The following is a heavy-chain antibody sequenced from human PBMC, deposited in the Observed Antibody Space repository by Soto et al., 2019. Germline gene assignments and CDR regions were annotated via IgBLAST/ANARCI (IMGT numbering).Heavy chain of an antibody. V-gene: IGHV3-15*07. CDR3: TTDVFPWCGEVLGAAY. D-gene: IGHD3-10*01. J-gene: IGHJ4*02. Sequence: GGSLRLSCAASGFTFNNAWMNWVRQAPGKGLEWVGRIKSRTDGGAIDYASPVKGRFTISRDDSKNTLYLEMNSLTTEDAAVYYCTTDVFPWCGEVLGAAYWGQGTRVTVSS. CDR2: IKSRTDGGAI. CDR1: GFTFNNAW.